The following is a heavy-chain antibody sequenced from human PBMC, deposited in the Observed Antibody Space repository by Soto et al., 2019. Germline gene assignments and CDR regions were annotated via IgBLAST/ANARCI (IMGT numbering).Heavy chain of an antibody. Sequence: EVQLVETGGGLIQPGGYLRLSCAASGLTVSSNYMNWVRQAPGKGLEWVSVLYSGGSTHYAGSVKGRFIISRDNSKNTRYLQMNSLRVEDTAVYYCARDRPGDEGDGFDIWGHGTMVTVSS. V-gene: IGHV3-53*02. CDR2: LYSGGST. CDR1: GLTVSSNY. J-gene: IGHJ3*02. D-gene: IGHD3-10*01. CDR3: ARDRPGDEGDGFDI.